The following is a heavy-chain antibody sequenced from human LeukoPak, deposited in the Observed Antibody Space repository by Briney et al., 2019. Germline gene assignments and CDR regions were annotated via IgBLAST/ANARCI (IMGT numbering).Heavy chain of an antibody. V-gene: IGHV6-1*01. CDR3: ARVGTMVRGVIFFDY. Sequence: SQTLSLTCAISGDSVSSNSAAWSWIRQSPSRGLEWLGRTYYRSKWYNDYAVSVKSRITINPDTSKNQFSLQLNSVTPEDTAVYYCARVGTMVRGVIFFDYWGQGTLVTVSS. CDR2: TYYRSKWYN. D-gene: IGHD3-10*01. J-gene: IGHJ4*02. CDR1: GDSVSSNSAA.